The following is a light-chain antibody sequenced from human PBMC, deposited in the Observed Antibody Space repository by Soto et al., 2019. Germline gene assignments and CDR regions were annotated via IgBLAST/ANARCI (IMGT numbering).Light chain of an antibody. V-gene: IGLV4-69*01. CDR2: LDSDGSH. Sequence: QPVLTKSPSASASLGASVKLTCTLSSGNSSYAIAWYQQQPEKGPRYLMKLDSDGSHTKGDAIPDRFSGSSSGAERYLTISNLQSEDEADYYCQTWGTGIHVVFGGGTKLTVL. J-gene: IGLJ2*01. CDR3: QTWGTGIHVV. CDR1: SGNSSYA.